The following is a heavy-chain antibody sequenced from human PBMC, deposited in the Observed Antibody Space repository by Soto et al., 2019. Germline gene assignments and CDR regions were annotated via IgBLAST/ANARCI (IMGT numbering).Heavy chain of an antibody. CDR1: GFTFSSYG. Sequence: QVQLVESGGGVVQPGRSLRLACAASGFTFSSYGMHWVRQAPGKGLEWVAVIWYDGSNKYYADSVKGRFTISRDNSKNTLYLQMNSLRAEDTAVHYCARGESSGELYWGQGTLVTVSS. CDR2: IWYDGSNK. V-gene: IGHV3-33*01. J-gene: IGHJ4*02. CDR3: ARGESSGELY. D-gene: IGHD1-26*01.